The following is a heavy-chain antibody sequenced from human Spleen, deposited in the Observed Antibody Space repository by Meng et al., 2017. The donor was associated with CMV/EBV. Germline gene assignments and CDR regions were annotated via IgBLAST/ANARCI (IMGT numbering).Heavy chain of an antibody. V-gene: IGHV3-33*06. CDR2: IWHDGSNK. CDR1: GFTFRSYG. D-gene: IGHD1-14*01. J-gene: IGHJ6*02. CDR3: AKTPLQPPFRNHGVDV. Sequence: GGSLRLSCAASGFTFRSYGMHWVRQAPGKGLEWVAVIWHDGSNKYYADSVKGRFTISRDNSKNTLYLQMNSLRAEDTAVYYCAKTPLQPPFRNHGVDVWGQGTTVT.